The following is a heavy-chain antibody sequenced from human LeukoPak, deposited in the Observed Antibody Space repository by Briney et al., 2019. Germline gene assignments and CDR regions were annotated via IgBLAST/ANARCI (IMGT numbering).Heavy chain of an antibody. CDR3: ARTWSGYSRHRNKKGYFDY. D-gene: IGHD3-3*01. Sequence: SEXLSLTCAVYGGSFSGYYWSWIRQPPGKGLEWIGEINHSGSTNYNPSLTSRGTISVETSKKQCSRRLSYVTAADTAVYYCARTWSGYSRHRNKKGYFDYWGQGTLVTVSS. CDR1: GGSFSGYY. V-gene: IGHV4-34*01. CDR2: INHSGST. J-gene: IGHJ4*02.